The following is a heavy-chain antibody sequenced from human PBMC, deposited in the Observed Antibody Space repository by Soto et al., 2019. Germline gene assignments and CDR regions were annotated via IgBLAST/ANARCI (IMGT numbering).Heavy chain of an antibody. CDR1: GFTFDDYA. Sequence: AGGSLRLSCAASGFTFDDYAMHWVRQAPGKGLEWVSGISWNSGSIGYADSVKGRFTISRDNAKNSLYLQMNSLRAEDTALYYCAKDIRYYYDSSGYLDYWGQGTLVTVSS. J-gene: IGHJ4*02. CDR2: ISWNSGSI. V-gene: IGHV3-9*01. CDR3: AKDIRYYYDSSGYLDY. D-gene: IGHD3-22*01.